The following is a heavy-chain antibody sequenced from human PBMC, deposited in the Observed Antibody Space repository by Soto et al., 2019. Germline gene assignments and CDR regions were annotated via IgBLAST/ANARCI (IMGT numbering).Heavy chain of an antibody. Sequence: SETLSLTCTVSGCSISYYSWSWIRQPPGKGLEWIWDIYYSGGTNYNPSLKSRATISSGTSMTKSPLTLSSVIAEDTAVHYSARDWESNRSWYENWFATWAQGTLAPVS. CDR1: GCSISYYS. CDR2: IYYSGGT. D-gene: IGHD6-13*01. CDR3: ARDWESNRSWYENWFAT. J-gene: IGHJ5*02. V-gene: IGHV4-59*01.